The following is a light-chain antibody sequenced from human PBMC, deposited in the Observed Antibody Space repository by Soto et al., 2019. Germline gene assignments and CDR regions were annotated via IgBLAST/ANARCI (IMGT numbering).Light chain of an antibody. CDR1: QGISSY. V-gene: IGKV1-8*01. Sequence: AIRTTQSPSSVSASTGDRVTITCRASQGISSYLAWYQQKPGKAPKLRIYAASTLQSGVTSRFSGSGSGTDVTLTISCLQSEDFPTHCCQQYYSYPRTLGQGTKVYIK. CDR3: QQYYSYPRT. CDR2: AAS. J-gene: IGKJ1*01.